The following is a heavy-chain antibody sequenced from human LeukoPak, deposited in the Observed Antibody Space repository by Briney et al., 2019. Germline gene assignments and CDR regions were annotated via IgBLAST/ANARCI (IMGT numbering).Heavy chain of an antibody. CDR2: ISSGSTYI. D-gene: IGHD2-2*01. J-gene: IGHJ6*02. V-gene: IGHV3-21*01. Sequence: GGSLRLSCAASGFTFSSYGMNWVRQAPGKGLEWVSCISSGSTYIYYADSVKGRFTISRDNAKNSLYLQMNSLRAEDTAVYYCARGDREHQLLTGMDVWGQGTTVTVSS. CDR3: ARGDREHQLLTGMDV. CDR1: GFTFSSYG.